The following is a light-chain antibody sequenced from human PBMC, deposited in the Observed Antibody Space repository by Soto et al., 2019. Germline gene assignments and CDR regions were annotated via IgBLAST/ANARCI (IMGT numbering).Light chain of an antibody. V-gene: IGKV3-20*01. CDR2: GAS. Sequence: EVVLTQSPGTLSLSPGERATLSCRASQSVSSSYLAWYQQKPGQSPRLLIYGASNRASGISDRFSGSGSGTEFTLTIYRLEPEDFAVYYCQQYDSSPWTFGQGTKVEIK. CDR3: QQYDSSPWT. CDR1: QSVSSSY. J-gene: IGKJ1*01.